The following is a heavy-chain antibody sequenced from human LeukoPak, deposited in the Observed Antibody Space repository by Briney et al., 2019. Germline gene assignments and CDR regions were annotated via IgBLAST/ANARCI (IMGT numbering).Heavy chain of an antibody. Sequence: PGRSLRLSCAASGFTFSHYSMHWVRQAPGKGLEWVSTISGSGGRTFFADSVKGRFTVSRDNSVFLQMNSLRAEDTALYYCAQSTSMRYFFDLWGRGTLVTVSS. CDR1: GFTFSHYS. CDR3: AQSTSMRYFFDL. CDR2: ISGSGGRT. V-gene: IGHV3-23*01. J-gene: IGHJ2*01. D-gene: IGHD2-8*01.